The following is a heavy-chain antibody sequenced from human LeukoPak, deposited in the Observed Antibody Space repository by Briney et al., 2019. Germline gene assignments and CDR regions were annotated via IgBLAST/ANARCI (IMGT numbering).Heavy chain of an antibody. J-gene: IGHJ4*02. D-gene: IGHD4-17*01. CDR3: ARLYGDYDY. Sequence: GGSLRLSCAASGFIFSDYEMTWVRQAPGKGLEWVSDISSSGGTIYYADSVKGRLTISRDSAKNSLYLQMNSLRAEDTAIYYCARLYGDYDYWGQGTLVTVSS. CDR1: GFIFSDYE. CDR2: ISSSGGTI. V-gene: IGHV3-48*03.